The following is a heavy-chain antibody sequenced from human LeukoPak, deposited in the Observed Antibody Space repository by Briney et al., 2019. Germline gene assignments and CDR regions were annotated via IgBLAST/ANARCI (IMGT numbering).Heavy chain of an antibody. D-gene: IGHD1-26*01. J-gene: IGHJ4*02. CDR2: IYYSGST. CDR3: ARGNGAIVGDTKWPYYFDY. CDR1: GGSISSHY. V-gene: IGHV4-59*11. Sequence: PSETLSLTCTVSGGSISSHYWSWIRQPPGEGLEWIGYIYYSGSTNYNPSLKSRVTISVDTSKNQFSLKLSSVTAADTAVYYCARGNGAIVGDTKWPYYFDYWGQGTLVTVSS.